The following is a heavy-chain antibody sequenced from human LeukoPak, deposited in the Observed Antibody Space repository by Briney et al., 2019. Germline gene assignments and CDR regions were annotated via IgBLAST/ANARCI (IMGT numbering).Heavy chain of an antibody. J-gene: IGHJ4*02. Sequence: PSETLSLTCTVSGGSISIYYWSWIRQPPGKGLEWIGYIYYSGSTNYNPSLKSRVTISVDTSKNQFSLKLSSVTAADTAVYYCARHVLGDHFDYWGQGTLVTVSS. CDR3: ARHVLGDHFDY. D-gene: IGHD4-17*01. CDR1: GGSISIYY. V-gene: IGHV4-59*08. CDR2: IYYSGST.